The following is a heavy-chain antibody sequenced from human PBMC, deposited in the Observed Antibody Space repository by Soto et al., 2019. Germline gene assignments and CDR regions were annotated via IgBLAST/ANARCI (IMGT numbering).Heavy chain of an antibody. V-gene: IGHV1-3*01. CDR2: IDAGNGNT. D-gene: IGHD5-18*01. Sequence: ASVKVSCKASGYTFTSYPTHWVRQAPGQRLEWMGWIDAGNGNTKYSQKFRGRVTFTTDTSASTAYMDLSSLRSEDTAVYYCARVGYTYGSPYYGMDVWGQGTTVTVSS. J-gene: IGHJ6*02. CDR3: ARVGYTYGSPYYGMDV. CDR1: GYTFTSYP.